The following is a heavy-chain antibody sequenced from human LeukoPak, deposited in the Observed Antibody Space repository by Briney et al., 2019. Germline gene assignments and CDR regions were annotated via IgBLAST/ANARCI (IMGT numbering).Heavy chain of an antibody. V-gene: IGHV3-23*01. Sequence: GGSLRLSCAASGFTFSSYAMSWVRQAPGKGLEGVSGISGSGDRTHDADSVKGRFTISRDNSKNAVYLQMNSLRADDTAAYCCSKERSSGWPFDYWGQGTLVTVSS. D-gene: IGHD6-19*01. CDR2: ISGSGDRT. J-gene: IGHJ4*02. CDR1: GFTFSSYA. CDR3: SKERSSGWPFDY.